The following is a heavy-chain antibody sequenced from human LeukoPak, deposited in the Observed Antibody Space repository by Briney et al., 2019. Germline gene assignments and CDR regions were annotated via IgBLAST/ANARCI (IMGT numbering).Heavy chain of an antibody. D-gene: IGHD1-26*01. CDR2: IYYSGST. CDR1: GGSISNYY. CDR3: ARLVGANSYYYYMDV. V-gene: IGHV4-59*01. J-gene: IGHJ6*03. Sequence: PSETLSLTCTVSGGSISNYYWSWIRQPPGKGLEWIGYIYYSGSTNYNPSLKSRVTISVDTSKNQFSLKLSSVTAADTAVYYCARLVGANSYYYYMDVWGKGTTVTVSS.